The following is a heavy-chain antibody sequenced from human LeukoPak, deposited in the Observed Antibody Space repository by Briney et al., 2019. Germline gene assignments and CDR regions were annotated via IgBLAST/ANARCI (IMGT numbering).Heavy chain of an antibody. D-gene: IGHD4-17*01. CDR3: ARVVRYGDYYHFDY. V-gene: IGHV1-18*04. J-gene: IGHJ4*02. Sequence: APVKVSCKASGYTFTSYGISWVRQAPGQGLEWMGWISAYNGNTNYAQKLQGRVTMTTDTSTSTAYMELRSLRSDDTAVYYCARVVRYGDYYHFDYWGQGTLVAVSS. CDR1: GYTFTSYG. CDR2: ISAYNGNT.